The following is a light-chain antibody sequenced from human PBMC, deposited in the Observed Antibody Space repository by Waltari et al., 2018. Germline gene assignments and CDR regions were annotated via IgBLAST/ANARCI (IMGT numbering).Light chain of an antibody. CDR3: HQYYTTPIT. Sequence: DIVMTQSPDSLAVSLGERATLNCKSSQTILYNTKNKNYLAGYQQKPRQPPKLIIYWASTRESGVPDRFSGSGSGTDFTLTISSLQAEDVAVYYCHQYYTTPITFGQGTRLEIK. V-gene: IGKV4-1*01. CDR1: QTILYNTKNKNY. CDR2: WAS. J-gene: IGKJ5*01.